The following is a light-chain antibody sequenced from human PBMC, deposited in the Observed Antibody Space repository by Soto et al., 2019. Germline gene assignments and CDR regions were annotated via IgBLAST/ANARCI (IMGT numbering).Light chain of an antibody. Sequence: EIMMTQSPATLSVSPGERATLSCRASQSVNSNLAWYQQKPGQAPRLLIYDASTRATGIPARFSGSGSGTEFTLTISSLQSEDFAIYFCQQYDNWPPITFGQGTRLEIK. J-gene: IGKJ5*01. CDR3: QQYDNWPPIT. V-gene: IGKV3-15*01. CDR1: QSVNSN. CDR2: DAS.